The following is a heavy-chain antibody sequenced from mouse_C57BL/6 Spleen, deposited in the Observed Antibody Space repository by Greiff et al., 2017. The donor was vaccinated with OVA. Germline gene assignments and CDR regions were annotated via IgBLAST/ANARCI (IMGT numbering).Heavy chain of an antibody. D-gene: IGHD6-1*01. V-gene: IGHV1-52*01. CDR2: IDPSDSET. CDR3: AREAFTSSWFAY. Sequence: QVQLKQPGAELVRPGSSVKLSCKASGYTFTSYWMHWVKQRPIQGLEWIGNIDPSDSETHYNQKFKDKATLTVDKSSSTAYMQLSSLTSEDSAVYYCAREAFTSSWFAYWGQGTLVTVSA. J-gene: IGHJ3*01. CDR1: GYTFTSYW.